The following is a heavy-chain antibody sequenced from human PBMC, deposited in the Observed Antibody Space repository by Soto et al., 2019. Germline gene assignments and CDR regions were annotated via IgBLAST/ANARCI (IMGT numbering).Heavy chain of an antibody. CDR1: GDSITSSSHY. CDR3: ARVNRDVEMATIFWFDP. CDR2: IYHSGST. D-gene: IGHD5-12*01. V-gene: IGHV4-30-2*01. Sequence: SETLSLTCTVSGDSITSSSHYWSRIRQPPGKGLEWIGYIYHSGSTYYNPSLKSRVTISVDRSKNQFSLKLSSVTAADTAVYYCARVNRDVEMATIFWFDPWGQGTLVTVSS. J-gene: IGHJ5*02.